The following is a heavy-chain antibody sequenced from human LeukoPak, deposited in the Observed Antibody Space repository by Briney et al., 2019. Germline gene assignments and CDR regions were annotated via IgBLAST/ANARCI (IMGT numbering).Heavy chain of an antibody. CDR3: ARLDLDCSSTSCFYFDY. CDR1: GGSISSSSYY. D-gene: IGHD2-2*01. Sequence: KTSETLSLTCTVSGGSISSSSYYWGWIRQPPGKGLEWIGSIYYSGSAYYNPSLKSRVTISVDTSKSQFSLKLSSVTAADTAVYYCARLDLDCSSTSCFYFDYWGQGTLVTVSS. CDR2: IYYSGSA. V-gene: IGHV4-39*01. J-gene: IGHJ4*02.